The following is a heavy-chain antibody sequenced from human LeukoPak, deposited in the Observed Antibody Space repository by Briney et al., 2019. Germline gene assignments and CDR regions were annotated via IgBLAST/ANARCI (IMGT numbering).Heavy chain of an antibody. CDR1: GGTFSSYA. V-gene: IGHV1-69*05. J-gene: IGHJ4*02. CDR2: IIPISGTA. CDR3: ASGHGDYVGY. Sequence: SVKVSCKASGGTFSSYAISWVRQAPGQGLEWMGRIIPISGTANYAQKFQGRVTITTDESTSTAYMELSSLRSEDTAVYYCASGHGDYVGYWGQGTLVTVSS. D-gene: IGHD4-17*01.